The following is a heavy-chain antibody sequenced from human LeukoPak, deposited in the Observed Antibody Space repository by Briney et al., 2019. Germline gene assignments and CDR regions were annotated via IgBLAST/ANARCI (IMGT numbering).Heavy chain of an antibody. J-gene: IGHJ4*02. CDR2: IMPNSGVT. V-gene: IGHV1-2*02. D-gene: IGHD2-21*02. CDR3: ARGCGAGCFDY. CDR1: GYTFTGNY. Sequence: ASVKVSCKASGYTFTGNYMHGVRQAPGQGLEWMGWIMPNSGVTSYAQNFQGRVTMTRDTSISTAYMELSRLRSDDTALYFCARGCGAGCFDYWGQGTLVTISS.